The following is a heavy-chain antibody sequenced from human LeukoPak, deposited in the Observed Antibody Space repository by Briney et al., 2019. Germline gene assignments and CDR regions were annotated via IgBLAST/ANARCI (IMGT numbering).Heavy chain of an antibody. CDR2: INPNSGVT. V-gene: IGHV1-2*02. J-gene: IGHJ5*02. D-gene: IGHD5-18*01. Sequence: ASVKVSCKASGYIFTGYYMHWVRQAPGQGLEWMGWINPNSGVTNYAQRFQGRVTMTRDTSISTAYMDLSRLRSDDTALYYCARSDVDTAMVTSKNNWFDPWGQGTLVTVSS. CDR1: GYIFTGYY. CDR3: ARSDVDTAMVTSKNNWFDP.